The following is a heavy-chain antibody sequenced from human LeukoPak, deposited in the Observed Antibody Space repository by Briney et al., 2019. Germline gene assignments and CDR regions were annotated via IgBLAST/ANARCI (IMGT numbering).Heavy chain of an antibody. V-gene: IGHV4-59*01. CDR2: IYYSGST. D-gene: IGHD2-2*01. CDR3: ARVGCSSTSCYVDY. Sequence: SETLSLTCTVSGGSISSYYWSWIRQPPGKGLEWIGYIYYSGSTNYNPSPKSRLTISVDTSKNQFSLKLSSVTAADTAVYYCARVGCSSTSCYVDYWGQGTLVTVSS. J-gene: IGHJ4*02. CDR1: GGSISSYY.